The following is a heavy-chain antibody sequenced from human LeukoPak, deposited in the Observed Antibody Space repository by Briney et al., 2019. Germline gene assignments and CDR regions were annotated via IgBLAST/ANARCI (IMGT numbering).Heavy chain of an antibody. V-gene: IGHV1-69*04. CDR2: IIPILGIA. D-gene: IGHD2-2*02. J-gene: IGHJ1*01. CDR3: ASGEGNGKVPAAIYEIYFQH. CDR1: GGTFSSYA. Sequence: GASVKVSCKASGGTFSSYAISWVRQAPGQGLEWVGRIIPILGIANYAQKFQGRVTITADKSTSTAYMELSSLRSEDTAVYYCASGEGNGKVPAAIYEIYFQHWGQGTLVTVSS.